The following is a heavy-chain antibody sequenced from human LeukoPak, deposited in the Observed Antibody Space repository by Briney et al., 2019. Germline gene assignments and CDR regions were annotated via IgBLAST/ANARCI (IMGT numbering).Heavy chain of an antibody. J-gene: IGHJ3*01. V-gene: IGHV3-13*04. CDR1: GFTFSRYD. CDR3: ARDTVVVPQGDAFDL. D-gene: IGHD2-2*01. CDR2: LGSAGDT. Sequence: GGSLRLSCAASGFTFSRYDMHWVRQSAGRGLEWVSGLGSAGDTFYPASVKGRFTISRDNAKNSLYLQMNSLRSEDTAVYYCARDTVVVPQGDAFDLWGQGTMVTVSS.